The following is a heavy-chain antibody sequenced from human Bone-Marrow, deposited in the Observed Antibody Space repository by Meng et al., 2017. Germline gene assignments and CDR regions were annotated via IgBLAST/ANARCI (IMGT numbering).Heavy chain of an antibody. Sequence: QVTPVRSGAEVKKPGSSVKVSCKASGCTFSSYAISWVRQAPGQGLEWMGGIIPIFGTANYAQKFQGRVTITADESTSTAYMELSRLRSDDTAVYYCTIVGAMPHLWGRGTLVTVSS. V-gene: IGHV1-69*01. D-gene: IGHD2-2*01. CDR3: TIVGAMPHL. J-gene: IGHJ2*01. CDR1: GCTFSSYA. CDR2: IIPIFGTA.